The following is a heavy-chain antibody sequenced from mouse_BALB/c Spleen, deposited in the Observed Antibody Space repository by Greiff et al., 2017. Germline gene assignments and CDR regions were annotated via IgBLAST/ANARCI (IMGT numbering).Heavy chain of an antibody. CDR1: GFTFSSYG. V-gene: IGHV5-6*01. Sequence: EVQVVESGGDLVKPGGSLKLSCAASGFTFSSYGMSWVRQTPDKRLEWVATISSGGSYTYYPDSVKGRFTISRDNAKNTLYLQMSSLKSEDTAMYYCARRGDSSGYDYYAMDYWGQGTSVTVSS. D-gene: IGHD3-2*01. J-gene: IGHJ4*01. CDR2: ISSGGSYT. CDR3: ARRGDSSGYDYYAMDY.